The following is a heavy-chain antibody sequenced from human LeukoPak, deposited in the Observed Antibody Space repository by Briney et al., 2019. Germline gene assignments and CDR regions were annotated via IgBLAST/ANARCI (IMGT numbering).Heavy chain of an antibody. CDR2: ISGSGGST. Sequence: GSLRLSCSASGFTFSSYGMSWVRQAPGKGLEWVSAISGSGGSTYYADSVKGRFTISRDNSKSTLFLQMNSLRDEDTAVYYCAKHLLRDYDSRRNFDYWGQGSLVTVSS. J-gene: IGHJ4*02. V-gene: IGHV3-23*01. CDR3: AKHLLRDYDSRRNFDY. CDR1: GFTFSSYG. D-gene: IGHD3-22*01.